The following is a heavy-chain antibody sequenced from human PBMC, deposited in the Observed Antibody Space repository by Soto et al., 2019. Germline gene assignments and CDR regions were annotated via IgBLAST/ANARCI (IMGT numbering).Heavy chain of an antibody. J-gene: IGHJ6*02. CDR1: GFTFSSYA. D-gene: IGHD3-10*01. V-gene: IGHV3-23*01. CDR2: ISGSGGST. Sequence: GGSLRLSCAASGFTFSSYAMSWVRQAPGKGLEWVSAISGSGGSTYYADSVKGRFTISRDNSKNTLYLQMNSLRAEDTAVYYCAKIRAPDSFYYYGMDVWGQGTTVTVSS. CDR3: AKIRAPDSFYYYGMDV.